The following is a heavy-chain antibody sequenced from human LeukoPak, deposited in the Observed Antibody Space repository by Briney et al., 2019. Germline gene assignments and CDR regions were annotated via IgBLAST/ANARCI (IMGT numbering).Heavy chain of an antibody. J-gene: IGHJ6*03. D-gene: IGHD1-20*01. V-gene: IGHV3-21*01. CDR2: ISYSSTYI. CDR1: EFSISTYT. CDR3: AREGGLNNWYYYMDV. Sequence: PGGSLRLSCAASEFSISTYTMSWVRQAPGRGLEWVSSISYSSTYIYYADSVKGRFTISRDNVKNSGYLLMNSLRAEDTAVYYCAREGGLNNWYYYMDVWGKGATVTVPS.